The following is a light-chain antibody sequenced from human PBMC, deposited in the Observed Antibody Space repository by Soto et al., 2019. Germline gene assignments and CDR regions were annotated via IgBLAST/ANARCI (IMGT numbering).Light chain of an antibody. CDR3: QQYGSSPSYT. Sequence: EIVLAQSPGTLSLSPGERATLSCRASQSVSNNYLAWYQQKPGQAPRLLIYGASSRATGIPDRFSGSGSGTDFTLTINRLEPEDFAVYYCQQYGSSPSYTFGQGTKLEIK. CDR1: QSVSNNY. V-gene: IGKV3-20*01. J-gene: IGKJ2*01. CDR2: GAS.